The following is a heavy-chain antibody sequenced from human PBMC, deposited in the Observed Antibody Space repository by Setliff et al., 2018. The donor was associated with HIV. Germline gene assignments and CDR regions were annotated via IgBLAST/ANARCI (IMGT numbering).Heavy chain of an antibody. J-gene: IGHJ6*03. CDR2: INPKTGDT. Sequence: ASVKVSCKASGYTFTGYYIHCLRQAPGQGLQWMGRINPKTGDTDYAQNFQGRVTLTTDTSINTAYMELHRLTSDDTAVYYCAREFPRIVVVPAAIGYYYYYMDVWGKGTTVTVSS. CDR3: AREFPRIVVVPAAIGYYYYYMDV. CDR1: GYTFTGYY. D-gene: IGHD2-2*02. V-gene: IGHV1-2*06.